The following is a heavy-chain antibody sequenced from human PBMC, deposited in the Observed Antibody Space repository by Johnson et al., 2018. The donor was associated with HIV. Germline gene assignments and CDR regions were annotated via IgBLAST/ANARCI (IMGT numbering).Heavy chain of an antibody. D-gene: IGHD6-6*01. CDR2: ISYDGSNK. CDR3: AKEGLRSSLRSVDAFDI. J-gene: IGHJ3*02. Sequence: QVQLVESGGGVVQPGRSLRLSCAASGFTFSSYAMHWVRQAPGKGLEWVAVISYDGSNKYYADSVKGRFTISRDNSKNTLYLQMNSLIAEDTAVYYCAKEGLRSSLRSVDAFDIWGHGTLVTVSS. CDR1: GFTFSSYA. V-gene: IGHV3-30*04.